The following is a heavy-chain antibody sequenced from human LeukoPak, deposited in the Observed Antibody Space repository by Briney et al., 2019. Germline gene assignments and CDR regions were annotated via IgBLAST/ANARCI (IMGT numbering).Heavy chain of an antibody. CDR3: AKAREGYCSGGSCYSPHYYYGMDV. CDR2: ISYDGSNK. Sequence: GGSLRLSCAAFGFTFSSYGMHWVRQAPGKGLEWVAVISYDGSNKYYADSVKGRFTISRDNSKNTLYLQMNSLRAEDTAVYYCAKAREGYCSGGSCYSPHYYYGMDVWGQGTTVTVSS. D-gene: IGHD2-15*01. CDR1: GFTFSSYG. V-gene: IGHV3-30*18. J-gene: IGHJ6*02.